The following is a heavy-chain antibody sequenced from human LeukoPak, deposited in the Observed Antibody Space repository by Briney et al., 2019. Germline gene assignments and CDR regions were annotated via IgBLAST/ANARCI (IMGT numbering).Heavy chain of an antibody. Sequence: PGGSLRLSCAVSGFTFSSYAMHWVRQAPGKGLEWVAVISYDGSNKYYADSVKGRFTISRDISTNTLYLQMNSLRAEDTAVYYCARGLQSGTQRGYFDYWGQGTLVTVSS. D-gene: IGHD3-10*01. V-gene: IGHV3-30-3*01. CDR2: ISYDGSNK. CDR1: GFTFSSYA. J-gene: IGHJ4*02. CDR3: ARGLQSGTQRGYFDY.